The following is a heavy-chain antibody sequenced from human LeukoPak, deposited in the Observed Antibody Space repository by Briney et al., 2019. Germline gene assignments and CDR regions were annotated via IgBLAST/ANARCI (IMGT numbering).Heavy chain of an antibody. CDR1: GFTFSSYA. V-gene: IGHV3-23*01. Sequence: HPGGSLRLSCAASGFTFSSYAMSWVRQAPGKGLEWVSAISGSGGSTYYADSVKGRFTISRDNSKNTLYLQMNSLRAEDTAVYYCAKDSYYDILTGPPYDPWGQGTLVTVSS. D-gene: IGHD3-9*01. CDR3: AKDSYYDILTGPPYDP. J-gene: IGHJ5*02. CDR2: ISGSGGST.